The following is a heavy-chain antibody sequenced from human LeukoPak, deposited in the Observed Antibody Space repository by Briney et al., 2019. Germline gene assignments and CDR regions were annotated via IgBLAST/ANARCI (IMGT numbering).Heavy chain of an antibody. J-gene: IGHJ6*02. D-gene: IGHD2-2*01. CDR2: IIPIFGTA. V-gene: IGHV1-69*01. CDR3: AREKEDIVVVPAARSYYYGMDV. CDR1: GGTFSSYA. Sequence: ASVKVSCKASGGTFSSYAISWVRQAPGQGLEWMGGIIPIFGTANYAQKFQGRVTITADEPTSTAYMELSSLRSEDTAVYYCAREKEDIVVVPAARSYYYGMDVWGQGTTVTVSS.